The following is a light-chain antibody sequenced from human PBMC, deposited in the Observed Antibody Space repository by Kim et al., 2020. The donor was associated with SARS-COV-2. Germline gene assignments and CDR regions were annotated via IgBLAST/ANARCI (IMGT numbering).Light chain of an antibody. CDR1: ALPKQY. J-gene: IGLJ3*02. Sequence: SYELTQPPSVSVSPGQTARITCSGDALPKQYAYWYQQKPGQAPVLVIYKDSERPSGIPERFSGSSSGTTVTLTISGVQAEDEADYYCQSPVSSGTYPHWVFGGGTQLTVL. CDR3: QSPVSSGTYPHWV. V-gene: IGLV3-25*03. CDR2: KDS.